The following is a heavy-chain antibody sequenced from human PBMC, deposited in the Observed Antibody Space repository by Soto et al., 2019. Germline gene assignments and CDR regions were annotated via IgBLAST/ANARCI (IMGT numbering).Heavy chain of an antibody. Sequence: SETLSLTCTVSGGSISSYYWSWIRQPAGKGLEWIGRIYTSGSTNYNPSLKSRVTMSVDTSKNQFSLRLSSVTAADTAVYYCARDRTVTTGEGWFDPWGQGTLVTVSS. CDR2: IYTSGST. D-gene: IGHD4-17*01. J-gene: IGHJ5*02. V-gene: IGHV4-4*07. CDR1: GGSISSYY. CDR3: ARDRTVTTGEGWFDP.